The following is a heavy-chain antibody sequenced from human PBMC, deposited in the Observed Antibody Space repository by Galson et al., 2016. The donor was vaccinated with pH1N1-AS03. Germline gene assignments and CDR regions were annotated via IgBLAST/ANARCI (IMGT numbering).Heavy chain of an antibody. V-gene: IGHV4-61*01. Sequence: ETLSLTCTVSGGSVTSDTYYWTWIRQPPGKGLEWIGYIYYTESTNYNPSLKSRVTISIDTSKNRFSLKLSSVCAADTAVYYCVTDYATWGRGTLVTASS. D-gene: IGHD4-17*01. CDR3: VTDYAT. CDR2: IYYTEST. J-gene: IGHJ5*02. CDR1: GGSVTSDTYY.